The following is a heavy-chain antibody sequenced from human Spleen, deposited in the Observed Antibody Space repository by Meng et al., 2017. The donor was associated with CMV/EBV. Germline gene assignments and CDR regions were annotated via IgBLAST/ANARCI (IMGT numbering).Heavy chain of an antibody. D-gene: IGHD5-24*01. V-gene: IGHV1-69*05. CDR1: NNYA. CDR3: AVVGPSDRDGRWRLLYTSTRF. J-gene: IGHJ4*02. Sequence: NNYAISWVRQAPGQGLEWMGGTIPMSGTTNRARRFVDRVTITMDESTTTLYLELRSLTSDDTAVYYCAVVGPSDRDGRWRLLYTSTRFWGPGTLVTAPQ. CDR2: TIPMSGTT.